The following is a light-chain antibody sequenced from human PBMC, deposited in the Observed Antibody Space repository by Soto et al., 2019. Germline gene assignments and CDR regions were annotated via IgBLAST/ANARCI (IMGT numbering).Light chain of an antibody. CDR2: DVS. CDR3: CSYAGTYTLWV. V-gene: IGLV2-11*01. J-gene: IGLJ3*02. CDR1: SSDVGAYNF. Sequence: QSALTQSRSVSGSPGQSVAISCTGTSSDVGAYNFVSWYQQHPGNAPKLIIYDVSKRPSGVPDRFSGSKSGNTASLTISGLQADDEADYYCCSYAGTYTLWVFGGGTKLTVL.